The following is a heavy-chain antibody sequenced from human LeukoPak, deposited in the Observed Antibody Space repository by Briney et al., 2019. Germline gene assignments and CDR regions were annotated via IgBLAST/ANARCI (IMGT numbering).Heavy chain of an antibody. CDR2: MYDTVNT. V-gene: IGHV4-59*11. J-gene: IGHJ4*02. CDR1: GGSISSHY. CDR3: ATIKRGYPYGYFDF. Sequence: SQTLSLTCTVSGGSISSHYWSWVRQPPGKGLEWIGYMYDTVNTKDNPSLTSRLTLSADTSKNQFSLRLGSVTAADTAVYYCATIKRGYPYGYFDFWGQGILVTVSS. D-gene: IGHD5-18*01.